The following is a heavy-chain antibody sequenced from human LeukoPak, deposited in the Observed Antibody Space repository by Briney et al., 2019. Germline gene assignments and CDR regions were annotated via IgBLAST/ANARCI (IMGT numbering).Heavy chain of an antibody. CDR1: GGSISSFY. D-gene: IGHD1-1*01. J-gene: IGHJ3*02. Sequence: SETLSLTCTVSGGSISSFYWSWIRQPAGKGLEWIGRIYTSGSTDYNPSLKSRVTMSVDTSKNQFSLKLSSVTAADTAVYYCARIRNGTNDAFDIWGQGTMVTVSS. CDR3: ARIRNGTNDAFDI. CDR2: IYTSGST. V-gene: IGHV4-4*07.